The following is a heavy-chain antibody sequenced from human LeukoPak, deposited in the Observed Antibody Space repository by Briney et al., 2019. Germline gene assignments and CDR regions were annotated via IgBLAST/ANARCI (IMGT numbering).Heavy chain of an antibody. CDR1: GYTLTELS. Sequence: ASVKVSCKVSGYTLTELSMLWVRQAPGKGLEWMGGFDPEDGETIYAQKFQGRVTMTEDTSTDTAYMELSSLRSEDTAVYYCATDYSGSYYAFYWGQGTLVTVSS. V-gene: IGHV1-24*01. CDR3: ATDYSGSYYAFY. CDR2: FDPEDGET. J-gene: IGHJ4*02. D-gene: IGHD1-26*01.